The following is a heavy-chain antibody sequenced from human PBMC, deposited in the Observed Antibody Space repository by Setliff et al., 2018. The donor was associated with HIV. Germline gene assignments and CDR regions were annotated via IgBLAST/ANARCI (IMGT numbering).Heavy chain of an antibody. D-gene: IGHD2-2*01. Sequence: PSETLSLTCAVSGGSLSSDNWWTWVRQPPGKGLEWIGEIYHTEYTNYSPSLKSRVSMSVDRSKNHFSLNLTSVTAADTSVYYCARGHCSGINCYGVAYYGMDAGGQGTTVPAS. CDR2: IYHTEYT. CDR3: ARGHCSGINCYGVAYYGMDA. CDR1: GGSLSSDNW. V-gene: IGHV4-4*02. J-gene: IGHJ6*02.